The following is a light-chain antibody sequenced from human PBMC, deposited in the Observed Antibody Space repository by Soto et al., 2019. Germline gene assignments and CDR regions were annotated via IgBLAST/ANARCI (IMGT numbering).Light chain of an antibody. CDR1: QSVSSSH. CDR3: QQYGKLPRT. V-gene: IGKV3-20*01. CDR2: GAS. J-gene: IGKJ1*01. Sequence: EIVLAQSPGTLSLSPGERATLSCRASQSVSSSHLAWYQQKPGQAPRLLIFGASRRATGIPDRFSGSGSGTNFTLTISRLEPEDFAVYYCQQYGKLPRTFGQGTKV.